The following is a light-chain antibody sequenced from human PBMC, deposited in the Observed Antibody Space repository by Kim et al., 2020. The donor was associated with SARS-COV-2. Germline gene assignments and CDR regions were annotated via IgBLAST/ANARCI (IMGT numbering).Light chain of an antibody. CDR1: QDIANS. Sequence: DIQMTQSPSSLSASVGDRVTITCRASQDIANSLAWYQQKPGKVPKVLIYAASTLQSGVPSRFSGSGSGTEFTLTIGSLQTEDVATYYCQKYNSAPWTFGPGTKLEI. CDR3: QKYNSAPWT. J-gene: IGKJ1*01. V-gene: IGKV1-27*01. CDR2: AAS.